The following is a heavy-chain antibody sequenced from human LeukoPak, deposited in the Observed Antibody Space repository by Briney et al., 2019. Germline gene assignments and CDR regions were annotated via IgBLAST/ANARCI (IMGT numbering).Heavy chain of an antibody. CDR3: AREGHSSSSPDAFDI. V-gene: IGHV3-7*01. CDR1: GFTFSSYW. J-gene: IGHJ3*02. Sequence: PGGSLRLSCAASGFTFSSYWMSWVRQAPGKGPEWEANIKQDGSEKYYVESVKGRFTISRDNAKNSLYLQMNSLRAEDTAVYYCAREGHSSSSPDAFDIWGQGTMVTVSS. CDR2: IKQDGSEK. D-gene: IGHD6-13*01.